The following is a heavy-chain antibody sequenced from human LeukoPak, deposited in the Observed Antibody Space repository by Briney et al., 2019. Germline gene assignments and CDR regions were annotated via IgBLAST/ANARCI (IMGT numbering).Heavy chain of an antibody. V-gene: IGHV3-9*01. D-gene: IGHD1-1*01. J-gene: IGHJ5*02. CDR3: AKGTSPFDP. CDR1: GFTFDDYA. Sequence: GGSLRLSCAASGFTFDDYAMHWVRQAPGKGLQWVSGISWNSGSIAYADSVKGRFTISRDNSKNTLYLQMNSLRAKDTAVYYCAKGTSPFDPWGQGTLVTVSS. CDR2: ISWNSGSI.